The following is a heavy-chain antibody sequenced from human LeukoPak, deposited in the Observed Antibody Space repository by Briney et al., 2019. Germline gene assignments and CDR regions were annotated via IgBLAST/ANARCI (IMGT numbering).Heavy chain of an antibody. D-gene: IGHD1-1*01. CDR3: ASWRKRLASFDP. V-gene: IGHV4-30-4*08. Sequence: SETLSLTCAVSGGSISSGDYYWSWIRQPPGKGLEWIGYIYYSGSTYYNPSLKSRVTISVDTSKNQFSLKLSSVTAADTAVYYCASWRKRLASFDPWGQGTLVTVSS. CDR2: IYYSGST. J-gene: IGHJ5*02. CDR1: GGSISSGDYY.